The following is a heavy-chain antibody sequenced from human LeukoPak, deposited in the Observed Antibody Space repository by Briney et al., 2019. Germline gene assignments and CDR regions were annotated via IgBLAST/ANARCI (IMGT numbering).Heavy chain of an antibody. V-gene: IGHV1-8*02. CDR3: ATYRQVLLPFES. J-gene: IGHJ4*02. CDR2: MNPNSGNT. Sequence: GASVKVSCKASGYTLTSYGISWVRQAPGQGLEWMGWMNPNSGNTGYAQKFQGRVTMARNTSISTAYMELSSLRAEDTAIYYCATYRQVLLPFESWGQGTLVTVSS. D-gene: IGHD2-8*02. CDR1: GYTLTSYG.